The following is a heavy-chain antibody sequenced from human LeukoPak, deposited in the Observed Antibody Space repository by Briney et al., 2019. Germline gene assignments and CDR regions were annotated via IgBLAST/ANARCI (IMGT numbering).Heavy chain of an antibody. CDR3: ARGGSYYGSGSYPDY. CDR1: DGSISSYY. J-gene: IGHJ4*02. V-gene: IGHV4-59*01. CDR2: IYYSGST. D-gene: IGHD3-10*01. Sequence: SETLSLTCTVSDGSISSYYWSWIRQPPGKGLEWIGYIYYSGSTNYNPSLKSRVTISVDTSKNQFSLKLSSVTAADTAVYYCARGGSYYGSGSYPDYWGQGTLVTVSS.